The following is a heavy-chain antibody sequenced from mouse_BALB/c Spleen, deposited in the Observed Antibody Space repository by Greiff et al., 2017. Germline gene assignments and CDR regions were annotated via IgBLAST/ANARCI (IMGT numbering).Heavy chain of an antibody. V-gene: IGHV1-66*01. CDR2: IFPGSGNT. D-gene: IGHD1-2*01. Sequence: QVQLQQSGPELVKPGASVKISCKASGYSFTSYYIHWVKQRPGQGLEWIGWIFPGSGNTKYNEKFKGKATLTADTSSSTAYMQLSSLTSEDSAVYFCAREAVYYGYDYWGQGTTLTVSS. J-gene: IGHJ2*01. CDR1: GYSFTSYY. CDR3: AREAVYYGYDY.